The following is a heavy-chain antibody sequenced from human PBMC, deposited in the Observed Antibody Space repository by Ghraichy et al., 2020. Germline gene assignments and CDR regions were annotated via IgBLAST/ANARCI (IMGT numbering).Heavy chain of an antibody. D-gene: IGHD3-16*02. J-gene: IGHJ5*02. CDR3: AKSRYTSSWTGDS. CDR1: GFAFSSYA. CDR2: ISGGGTT. V-gene: IGHV3-23*01. Sequence: GGSLRLSCEATGFAFSSYAMSWVRQAPGKGLEWVSIISGGGTTKYAESVKGRLTISRDNVKKMVYLQMTTLRADDTALYYCAKSRYTSSWTGDSWGQGTLVTVSS.